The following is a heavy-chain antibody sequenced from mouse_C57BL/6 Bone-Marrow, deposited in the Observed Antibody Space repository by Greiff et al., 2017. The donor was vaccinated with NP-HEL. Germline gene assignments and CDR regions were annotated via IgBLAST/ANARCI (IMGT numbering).Heavy chain of an antibody. CDR2: IYPRSGNT. CDR1: GYTFTSYG. Sequence: VQLQESGAELARPGASVKLSCKASGYTFTSYGISWVKQRTGQGLEWIGEIYPRSGNTYYNEKFKGKATLTADKSSSTAYMELRSLTSEDAAVYFCARSGLLLRLGVWGTGTTVTVSS. V-gene: IGHV1-81*01. D-gene: IGHD1-1*01. J-gene: IGHJ1*03. CDR3: ARSGLLLRLGV.